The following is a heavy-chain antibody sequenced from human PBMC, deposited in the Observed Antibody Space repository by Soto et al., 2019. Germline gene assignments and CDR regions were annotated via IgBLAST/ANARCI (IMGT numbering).Heavy chain of an antibody. D-gene: IGHD3-16*01. J-gene: IGHJ6*02. CDR2: ISGSGGST. CDR3: AKTGETVVYCYYGMDV. V-gene: IGHV3-23*01. Sequence: EVQLLESGGGLVQPGGSLRLSCAASGFTFSSYARSWVRQAPGKGLEWVSAISGSGGSTYYADSVKGRFTSSRDNSKNTLYLQMDSLRAEDTAVYYCAKTGETVVYCYYGMDVWGQGTTVTVSS. CDR1: GFTFSSYA.